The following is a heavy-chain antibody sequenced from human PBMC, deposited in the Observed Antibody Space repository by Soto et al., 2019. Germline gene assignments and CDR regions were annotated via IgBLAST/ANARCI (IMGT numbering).Heavy chain of an antibody. CDR3: ARGQRYYGSGSYVN. CDR1: GGSFSGYY. J-gene: IGHJ4*02. Sequence: QVQLQQWGAGLLKPSETLSLTCAVYGGSFSGYYWSWIRQPPGKGLEWIGEINHSGSTNYNPSLKSRVTISVDKSKNQFSLKLSSVTAADTAVYYCARGQRYYGSGSYVNWGQGTLVTVSS. CDR2: INHSGST. D-gene: IGHD3-10*01. V-gene: IGHV4-34*01.